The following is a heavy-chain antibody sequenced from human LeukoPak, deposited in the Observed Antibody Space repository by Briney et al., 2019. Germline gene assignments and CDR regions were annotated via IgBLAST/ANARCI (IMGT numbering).Heavy chain of an antibody. V-gene: IGHV1-2*02. D-gene: IGHD2-2*01. CDR1: GYTFTSYD. CDR2: IYPKNDGT. J-gene: IGHJ5*01. Sequence: ASVKVSCKASGYTFTSYDINWVRQATGQGLEWVGWIYPKNDGTNYARKFQGRVSMTHDTSISTAYMELSGLKFDDAAVYYCARGRYCTSTSCRSVWFDSWGQGTQVTVSS. CDR3: ARGRYCTSTSCRSVWFDS.